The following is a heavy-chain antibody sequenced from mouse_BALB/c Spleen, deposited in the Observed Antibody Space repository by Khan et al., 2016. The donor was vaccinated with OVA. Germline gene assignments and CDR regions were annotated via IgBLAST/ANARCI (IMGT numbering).Heavy chain of an antibody. V-gene: IGHV5-6-5*01. CDR2: ISSGGTP. J-gene: IGHJ2*01. D-gene: IGHD2-14*01. CDR1: GFTFSSYV. Sequence: EVELVESGGDLVKPGGSLKLSCAVSGFTFSSYVMSWVRQTPEKRLEWVASISSGGTPAYPDSLKGRFTISRDNARNIMYLQMNSLRSEDTTMYYCVREAYRYDEYYFDYWGQGTTLTVS. CDR3: VREAYRYDEYYFDY.